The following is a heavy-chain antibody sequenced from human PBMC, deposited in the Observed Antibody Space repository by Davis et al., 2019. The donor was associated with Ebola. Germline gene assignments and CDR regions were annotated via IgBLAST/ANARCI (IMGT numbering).Heavy chain of an antibody. D-gene: IGHD3-9*01. CDR2: ISSSSSYI. CDR1: GFTFSSYW. J-gene: IGHJ6*04. Sequence: GGSLRLSCAASGFTFSSYWMSWVRQAPGKGLEWVSSISSSSSYIYYADSVKGRFAISRDNAKNTLYLQMNSLRAEDTAVYYCARDHHPKYYDILSYYGMDVWGKGTTVTVSS. V-gene: IGHV3-21*01. CDR3: ARDHHPKYYDILSYYGMDV.